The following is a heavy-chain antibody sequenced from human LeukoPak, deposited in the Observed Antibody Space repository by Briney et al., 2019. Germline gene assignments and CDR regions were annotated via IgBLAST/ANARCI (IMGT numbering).Heavy chain of an antibody. Sequence: GGSLRLSCVASGFSFSKCSMNWVRQAPGKGLEWVSSMSISTSTFIYYADSVKGRFTISRDNSKNTLYLQTNSLRAEDTALYYCVRDRDSTGYYDYWGQGTLVTVSS. V-gene: IGHV3-21*01. CDR2: MSISTSTFI. J-gene: IGHJ4*02. D-gene: IGHD3-22*01. CDR1: GFSFSKCS. CDR3: VRDRDSTGYYDY.